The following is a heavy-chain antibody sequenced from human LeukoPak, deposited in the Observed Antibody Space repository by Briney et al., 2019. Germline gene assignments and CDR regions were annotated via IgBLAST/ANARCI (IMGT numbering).Heavy chain of an antibody. CDR3: AKGGIVGAEGRWFDP. D-gene: IGHD1-26*01. CDR2: ISYDGSNK. V-gene: IGHV3-30*18. J-gene: IGHJ5*02. CDR1: GFTFSSYG. Sequence: GGSLRLSCAASGFTFSSYGMHWVRQAPGKGLEWVAVISYDGSNKYYADSVKGQFTISRENAKNSLYLQMNSLRAGDTAVYYCAKGGIVGAEGRWFDPWGQGTLVTVSS.